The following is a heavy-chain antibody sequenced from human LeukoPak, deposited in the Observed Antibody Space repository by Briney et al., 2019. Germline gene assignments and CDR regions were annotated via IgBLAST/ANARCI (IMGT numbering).Heavy chain of an antibody. Sequence: SETLSLTCTASGGSISSHYWSWIRQPPGKGLEWIGDIYYSGSTNYNHSLKSRVTISVDTSTNQFSLKLSSVTAADTAVYYCARRYYYDSSGYLDAFDIWGQGTMVTVFS. D-gene: IGHD3-22*01. CDR3: ARRYYYDSSGYLDAFDI. CDR2: IYYSGST. V-gene: IGHV4-59*11. J-gene: IGHJ3*02. CDR1: GGSISSHY.